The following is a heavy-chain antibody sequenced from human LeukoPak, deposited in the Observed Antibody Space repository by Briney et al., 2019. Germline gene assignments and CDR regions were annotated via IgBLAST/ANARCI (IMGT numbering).Heavy chain of an antibody. V-gene: IGHV1-46*01. CDR2: INPSGGST. CDR3: ARDHGEAAAGPEIIDY. J-gene: IGHJ4*02. CDR1: GYTFTSYY. Sequence: ASVKVSCKASGYTFTSYYMHWVRQAPGQGLEWMGIINPSGGSTSYAQKFQGRVAMTRDTSTSTVYMELSSLRSEDTAVYYCARDHGEAAAGPEIIDYWGQGTLVTVSS. D-gene: IGHD6-13*01.